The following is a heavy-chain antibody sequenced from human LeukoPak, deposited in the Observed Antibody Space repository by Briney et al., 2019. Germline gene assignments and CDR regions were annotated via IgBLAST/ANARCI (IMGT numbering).Heavy chain of an antibody. V-gene: IGHV3-23*01. CDR2: LINTGYST. Sequence: PAGGSLRLSCVASGFTFSNYAISWVRQAPGKGLEWVSSLINTGYSTYYADSVKGRFTISRDNSRNTLYLQMNSLRAEDTAVYYCAKQDIVLIPSTFFFKTEFDFWGPGTLVTVSS. CDR1: GFTFSNYA. J-gene: IGHJ4*02. CDR3: AKQDIVLIPSTFFFKTEFDF. D-gene: IGHD2-8*02.